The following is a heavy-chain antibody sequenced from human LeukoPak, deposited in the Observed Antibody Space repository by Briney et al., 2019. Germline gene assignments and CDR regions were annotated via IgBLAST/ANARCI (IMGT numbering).Heavy chain of an antibody. CDR2: INTDGSST. D-gene: IGHD2-15*01. Sequence: GGSLRLSCAASGFTFSSYWMHWVRQAPGKGLVWVSRINTDGSSTNYADSVKGRFTIPRDNAKNTLYLQVNSLRAEDTAVYYCARDGRYWYFDLWGRGTLVTVSS. J-gene: IGHJ2*01. CDR3: ARDGRYWYFDL. V-gene: IGHV3-74*01. CDR1: GFTFSSYW.